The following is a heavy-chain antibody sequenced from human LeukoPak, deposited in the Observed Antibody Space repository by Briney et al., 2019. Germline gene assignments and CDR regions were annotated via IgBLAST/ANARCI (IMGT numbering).Heavy chain of an antibody. J-gene: IGHJ4*02. CDR1: GFTFSSYG. Sequence: GGSLRLSCAASGFTFSSYGMSWVRQAPGKGLEWVSAISGSGGSTYYADSVKGRFTISRDNSKNTLYLQMNSLRDEDTAVYYCARDPIAAAGGTYYCDYWGQGTLVTVSS. V-gene: IGHV3-23*01. CDR2: ISGSGGST. D-gene: IGHD6-13*01. CDR3: ARDPIAAAGGTYYCDY.